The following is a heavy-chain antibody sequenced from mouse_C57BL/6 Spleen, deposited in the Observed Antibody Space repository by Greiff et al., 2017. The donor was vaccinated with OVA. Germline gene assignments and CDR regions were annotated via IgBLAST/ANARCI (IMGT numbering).Heavy chain of an antibody. J-gene: IGHJ3*01. CDR1: GFTFSDYG. V-gene: IGHV5-17*01. CDR3: ARYYGSAY. CDR2: ISSGSSTI. D-gene: IGHD1-1*01. Sequence: EVHLVESGGGLVKPGGSLKLSCAASGFTFSDYGMHWVRQAPEKGLEWVAYISSGSSTIYYADTVKGRFTISRDNAKNTLFLQMTSLRSEDTAMYYCARYYGSAYWGQGTLVTVSA.